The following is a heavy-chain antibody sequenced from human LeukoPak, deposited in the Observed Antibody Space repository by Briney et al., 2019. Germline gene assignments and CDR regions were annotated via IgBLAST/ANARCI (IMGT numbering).Heavy chain of an antibody. CDR3: ARGRCSGGSCYPRYYYYYMDV. D-gene: IGHD2-15*01. V-gene: IGHV4-4*09. J-gene: IGHJ6*03. CDR1: GGSISSYY. CDR2: IYTSGST. Sequence: SETLSLTCTVSGGSISSYYWSWIRQPPGKGLEWIGYIYTSGSTNYNPSLKSRVTISVDTSKNQFSLKLSSVTAADTAVYYCARGRCSGGSCYPRYYYYYMDVWGKGTTVTVSS.